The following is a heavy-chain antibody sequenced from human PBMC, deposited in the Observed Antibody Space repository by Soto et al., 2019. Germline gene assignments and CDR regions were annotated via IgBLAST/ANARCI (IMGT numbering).Heavy chain of an antibody. V-gene: IGHV4-59*01. D-gene: IGHD4-17*01. CDR3: ARERDFYGDYYFDY. Sequence: SETQSLTCPVSGGSISSYYWSWIRQPPGKGLEWIGCIYYSGSTNYNPSLKSRVTISVDTSKNQFSLKLSSVTAADTAVYYCARERDFYGDYYFDYWGQGTLVTVSS. CDR1: GGSISSYY. J-gene: IGHJ4*02. CDR2: IYYSGST.